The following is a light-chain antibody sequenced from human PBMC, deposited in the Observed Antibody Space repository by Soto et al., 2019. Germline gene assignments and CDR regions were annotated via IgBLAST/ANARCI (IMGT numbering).Light chain of an antibody. CDR3: QQGHDWPLT. J-gene: IGKJ2*01. CDR2: GVS. V-gene: IGKV3-15*01. Sequence: EIVMTQSPATLSVSPGERATLSCRASQSITGELAWYQQRPGQPPRLLIYGVSTRVTGVPDRFSGSGSGSDFTLTISGLQSEDFAVYYCQQGHDWPLTFGQGTRLDI. CDR1: QSITGE.